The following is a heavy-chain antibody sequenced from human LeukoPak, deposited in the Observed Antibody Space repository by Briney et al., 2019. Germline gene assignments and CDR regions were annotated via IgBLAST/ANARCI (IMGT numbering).Heavy chain of an antibody. Sequence: ASVKVSCKASGYTFTSYYMHWVRQATGQGLEWLGLITPSGGSTWYAQKFQGRVTMTRDMSTSTDYMELSSLRSEDTAVYYCARDNSVGDYAWWFDPWGQGTLVTVSS. CDR1: GYTFTSYY. D-gene: IGHD1-26*01. J-gene: IGHJ5*02. CDR2: ITPSGGST. CDR3: ARDNSVGDYAWWFDP. V-gene: IGHV1-46*01.